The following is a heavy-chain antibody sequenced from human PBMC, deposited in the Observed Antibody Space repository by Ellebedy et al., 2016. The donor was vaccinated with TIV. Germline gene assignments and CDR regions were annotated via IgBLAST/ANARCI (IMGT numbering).Heavy chain of an antibody. D-gene: IGHD3-10*01. CDR3: TTEVIWFGEFGDDY. CDR1: GFTFSNAY. J-gene: IGHJ4*02. V-gene: IGHV3-15*07. Sequence: GESLKISCAASGFTFSNAYMNWVRQAPEKGLEWVGRIESKTAGGTILYAAPVKGRFTISRDDSKNAVYLQMDGLKTEDTAVYYCTTEVIWFGEFGDDYWGQGTLVTVSS. CDR2: IESKTAGGTI.